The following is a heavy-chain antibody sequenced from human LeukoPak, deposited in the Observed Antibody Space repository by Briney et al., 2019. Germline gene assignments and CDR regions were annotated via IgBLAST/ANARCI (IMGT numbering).Heavy chain of an antibody. Sequence: SETLSLTCTVSGGSIPISTYYWGWVRQPPGKGLEWIGSIYYSGTTKYNPSLKSRVTISVDNSNNKFSLRLSSATAADTALYYCARVEGDGWGCLEYWGQGTLVTVSS. CDR3: ARVEGDGWGCLEY. CDR1: GGSIPISTYY. J-gene: IGHJ4*02. V-gene: IGHV4-39*07. CDR2: IYYSGTT. D-gene: IGHD5-24*01.